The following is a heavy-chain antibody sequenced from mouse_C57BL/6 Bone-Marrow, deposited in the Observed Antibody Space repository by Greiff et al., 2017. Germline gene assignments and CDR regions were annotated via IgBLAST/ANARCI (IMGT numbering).Heavy chain of an antibody. D-gene: IGHD4-1*01. V-gene: IGHV5-9-1*02. CDR3: TRELGRDFDY. J-gene: IGHJ2*01. CDR2: ISSGGDYI. Sequence: EVLGVESGEGLVKPGGSLKLSCSASGFTFSSYSLSWVLQTPQKRLEWVAYISSGGDYIYYADTVKGRLTISRDNARNTLYLQMSSLKSENTAMYYCTRELGRDFDYWGQGTTLTVSS. CDR1: GFTFSSYS.